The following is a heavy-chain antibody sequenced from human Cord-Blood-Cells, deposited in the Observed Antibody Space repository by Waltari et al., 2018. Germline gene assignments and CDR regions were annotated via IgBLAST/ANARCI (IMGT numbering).Heavy chain of an antibody. CDR1: GFTFSSYG. CDR2: ISYDGSNK. Sequence: QVQLVESGGGVVQPGRSLRLSCAASGFTFSSYGMHWVRQAPGKGREWVEVISYDGSNKYYADSGKGRFTISRDNSKNTLYLQMNSLRAEDTAVYYCAKGTYSSSWYADYWGQGTLVTVSS. V-gene: IGHV3-30*18. D-gene: IGHD6-13*01. CDR3: AKGTYSSSWYADY. J-gene: IGHJ4*02.